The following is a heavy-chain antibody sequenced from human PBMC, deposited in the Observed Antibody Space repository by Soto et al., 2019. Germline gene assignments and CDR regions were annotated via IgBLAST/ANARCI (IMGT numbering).Heavy chain of an antibody. CDR2: INHSGST. CDR1: GGSFSGYY. J-gene: IGHJ6*02. CDR3: ARNPVRYCSSTSCYISYYYYYGMDV. V-gene: IGHV4-34*01. D-gene: IGHD2-2*02. Sequence: SETLSLTCAVYGGSFSGYYWSWIRQPPGKGLEWIGEINHSGSTNYNPSLKSRVTISVDTSKNQFSLKLSSVTAADTAVYYCARNPVRYCSSTSCYISYYYYYGMDVWGQGXTVTVYS.